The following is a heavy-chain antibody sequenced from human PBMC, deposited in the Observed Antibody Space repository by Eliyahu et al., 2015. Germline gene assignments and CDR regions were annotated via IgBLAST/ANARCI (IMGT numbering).Heavy chain of an antibody. CDR2: IIPFFGTA. CDR1: GGTFSXYA. Sequence: QVQLVQSGAEVKKPGSSVKVSCKTSGGTFSXYAFTWVRQAPGQGLXXMGGIIPFFGTAXXAQKFQGRVTITADESTTTAYMELSSLRSEDTAIYYCTRGVRHIVEVTATDLCVFALWGQGTMVTVSS. V-gene: IGHV1-69*01. D-gene: IGHD2-21*02. CDR3: TRGVRHIVEVTATDLCVFAL. J-gene: IGHJ3*01.